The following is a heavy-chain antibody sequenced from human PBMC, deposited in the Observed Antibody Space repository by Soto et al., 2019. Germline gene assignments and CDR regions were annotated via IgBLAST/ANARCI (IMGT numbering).Heavy chain of an antibody. D-gene: IGHD2-2*01. Sequence: SVKVSCKASGGTFSSYAISWVRQAPGQGLEWMGGIIPIFGTANYAQKFQGRVTITADESTSTAYMELSSLRSEDTAVYYCARGCSSTSCSYYYYGMDVWGQGTTVTVSS. CDR2: IIPIFGTA. J-gene: IGHJ6*02. V-gene: IGHV1-69*13. CDR3: ARGCSSTSCSYYYYGMDV. CDR1: GGTFSSYA.